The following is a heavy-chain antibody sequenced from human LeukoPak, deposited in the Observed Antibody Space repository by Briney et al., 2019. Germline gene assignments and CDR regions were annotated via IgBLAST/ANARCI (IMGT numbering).Heavy chain of an antibody. J-gene: IGHJ6*03. Sequence: ASVKVSCKASGYIFTSYFMNWVRQAPGQGLEWMGWVNTNTGNPTYAQGFTGRFVFSLDTPVSTAYLQISSLKAEDTAVYYCARVGLPHHYHYMDVWGKGTTVTVSS. CDR1: GYIFTSYF. D-gene: IGHD3/OR15-3a*01. V-gene: IGHV7-4-1*02. CDR2: VNTNTGNP. CDR3: ARVGLPHHYHYMDV.